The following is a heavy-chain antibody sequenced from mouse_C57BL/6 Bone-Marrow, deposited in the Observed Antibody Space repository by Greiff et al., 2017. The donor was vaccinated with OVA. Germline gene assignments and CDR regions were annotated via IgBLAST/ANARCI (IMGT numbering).Heavy chain of an antibody. D-gene: IGHD2-3*01. Sequence: EVQLVESGGGLVKPGGSLKLSCAASGFTFSDYGMHWVRQAPEKGLEWVAYISRGSSTIYYADTVKGRFTISRDNAKNTLFLQMTSLRSEDAAIYYCARSYDPYYFDYWGQGTTLTVSS. CDR3: ARSYDPYYFDY. V-gene: IGHV5-17*01. J-gene: IGHJ2*01. CDR1: GFTFSDYG. CDR2: ISRGSSTI.